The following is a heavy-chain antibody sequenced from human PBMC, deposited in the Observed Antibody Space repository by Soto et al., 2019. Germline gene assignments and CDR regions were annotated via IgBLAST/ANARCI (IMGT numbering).Heavy chain of an antibody. CDR2: ISYDGSNK. CDR3: AIDSTIFLEWVDY. D-gene: IGHD3-3*01. CDR1: GFTFSSYG. J-gene: IGHJ4*02. Sequence: GGSLRLSCAASGFTFSSYGMHWVRQAPGKGLEWVAVISYDGSNKYYADSVKGRFTISRDNSKNTLYLQMNSLRAEDTAVYYRAIDSTIFLEWVDYWGQGTLVTVSS. V-gene: IGHV3-30*03.